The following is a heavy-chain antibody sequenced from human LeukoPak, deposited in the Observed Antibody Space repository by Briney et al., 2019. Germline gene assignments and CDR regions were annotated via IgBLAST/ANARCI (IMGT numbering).Heavy chain of an antibody. Sequence: SETPSLTCTVSGYSISSGYYWGWIREPPGKGLEWIGISYHSGSTYYNPSLKSRFTISVDKSKSQFSLKLSSVTAADTAVYYCARRVGVPLDYWGQGTLVTVSS. D-gene: IGHD3-16*01. CDR1: GYSISSGYY. CDR2: SYHSGST. CDR3: ARRVGVPLDY. J-gene: IGHJ4*02. V-gene: IGHV4-38-2*02.